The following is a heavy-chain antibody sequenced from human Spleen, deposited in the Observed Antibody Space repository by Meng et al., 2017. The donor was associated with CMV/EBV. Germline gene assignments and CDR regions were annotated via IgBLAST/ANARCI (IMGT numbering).Heavy chain of an antibody. V-gene: IGHV4-34*01. D-gene: IGHD5-24*01. Sequence: GSLRLSCAVYGGSVRGYYWKWIRQPAGKGLEWIGEINHSGGINYNPSLKSRVTISVDASKNQFSLKLSSVTAADTALYYCVTKTWLQQEPYYGLDVWGQGTTVTVSS. CDR1: GGSVRGYY. CDR2: INHSGGI. CDR3: VTKTWLQQEPYYGLDV. J-gene: IGHJ6*02.